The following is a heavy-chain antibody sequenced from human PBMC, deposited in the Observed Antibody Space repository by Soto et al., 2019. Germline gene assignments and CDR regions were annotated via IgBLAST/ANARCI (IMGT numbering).Heavy chain of an antibody. D-gene: IGHD4-17*01. Sequence: EVQLVETGGGLIQPGGSLRLSCAASGFTVSSNYMSWVRQAPGKGLEWVSVIYSGGSTYNADSVKGRFTISRDNSKNTLYLQMNSLRAEDTAVYYCARIPPGGDYGYFDYWGQGTLVTVSS. J-gene: IGHJ4*02. V-gene: IGHV3-53*02. CDR2: IYSGGST. CDR3: ARIPPGGDYGYFDY. CDR1: GFTVSSNY.